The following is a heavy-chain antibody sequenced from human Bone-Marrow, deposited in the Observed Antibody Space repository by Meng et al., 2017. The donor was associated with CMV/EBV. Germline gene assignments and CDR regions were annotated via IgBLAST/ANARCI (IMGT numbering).Heavy chain of an antibody. CDR2: INSDGSST. CDR3: ARGDFTIFGVVMIDY. Sequence: GGSLRLSCAASGFTFSSYWMHWVRQAPGKGLVWVSRINSDGSSTSYADSVKGRFTISRDNAKNTLYLQMNSLRAEDTAVYYCARGDFTIFGVVMIDYWGQGTLVTVSS. V-gene: IGHV3-74*01. D-gene: IGHD3-3*01. J-gene: IGHJ4*02. CDR1: GFTFSSYW.